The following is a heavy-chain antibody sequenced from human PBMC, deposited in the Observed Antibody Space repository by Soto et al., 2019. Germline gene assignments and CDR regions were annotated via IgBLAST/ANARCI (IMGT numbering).Heavy chain of an antibody. J-gene: IGHJ5*02. D-gene: IGHD1-26*01. V-gene: IGHV1-2*02. CDR2: INPNSVGT. CDR1: GYTFTGYY. CDR3: ARAGYSGSYRSWFDP. Sequence: QVQLVQSGAEVKKPGASVKVSCKASGYTFTGYYMHWVRQAPGQGLEWMGWINPNSVGTNYAQKFQGRVTMTRDTSISTAYMELSRLRSDDTAVYYCARAGYSGSYRSWFDPWGQGTLVTVSS.